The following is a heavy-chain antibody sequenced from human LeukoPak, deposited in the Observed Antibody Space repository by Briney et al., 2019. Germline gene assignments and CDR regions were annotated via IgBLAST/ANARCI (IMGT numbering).Heavy chain of an antibody. D-gene: IGHD3-16*01. CDR1: GFTFSSSG. V-gene: IGHV3-33*06. CDR2: IWFDGITE. Sequence: GRSLRLSCAASGFTFSSSGMHWVRQAPGKGLEWVALIWFDGITEYYADSVKGRFSISRDDSKNTLYLQVNSLRAEDTAVYYCVKDKGTAWGEKYYFDYWGQGTLVTVSS. J-gene: IGHJ4*02. CDR3: VKDKGTAWGEKYYFDY.